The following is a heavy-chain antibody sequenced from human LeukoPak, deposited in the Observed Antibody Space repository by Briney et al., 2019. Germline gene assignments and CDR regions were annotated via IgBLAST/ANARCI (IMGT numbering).Heavy chain of an antibody. V-gene: IGHV1-46*02. CDR2: ITPSDGDT. J-gene: IGHJ4*02. Sequence: GAPVKVSCKASGYIFNKYFMDWVRQAPGQGLEWMGIITPSDGDTRYAQKFQGRVTMTRDTSTRTFYMELSSLRSEDTAVYYCARALGYCSGGSCYDYWGQGTLVTVSS. D-gene: IGHD2-15*01. CDR1: GYIFNKYF. CDR3: ARALGYCSGGSCYDY.